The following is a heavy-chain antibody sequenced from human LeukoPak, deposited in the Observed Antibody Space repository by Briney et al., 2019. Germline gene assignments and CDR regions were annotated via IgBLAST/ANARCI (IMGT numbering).Heavy chain of an antibody. CDR3: ASKAALVGHNWFDP. CDR2: IIPIFGTA. V-gene: IGHV1-69*05. J-gene: IGHJ5*02. Sequence: ASVKVSCKASGGTFSSYAISWVRQAPGRGLEWMGGIIPIFGTANYAQKFQGRVTITTDESTSTAYMELSSLRSEDTAVYYCASKAALVGHNWFDPWGQGTLVTVSS. CDR1: GGTFSSYA.